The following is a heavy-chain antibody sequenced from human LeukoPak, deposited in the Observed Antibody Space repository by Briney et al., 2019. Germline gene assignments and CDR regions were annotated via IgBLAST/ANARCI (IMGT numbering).Heavy chain of an antibody. Sequence: ASVKVSCKAPGYTFTGYYMHWVRQAPGQGLEWMGWINPNSGGTNYAQKFQGWVTMTRDTSISTAYMELSRLRSDDTAVYYCARALGYSSSWYAFDYWGQGTLVTVSS. V-gene: IGHV1-2*04. CDR1: GYTFTGYY. CDR2: INPNSGGT. D-gene: IGHD6-13*01. J-gene: IGHJ4*02. CDR3: ARALGYSSSWYAFDY.